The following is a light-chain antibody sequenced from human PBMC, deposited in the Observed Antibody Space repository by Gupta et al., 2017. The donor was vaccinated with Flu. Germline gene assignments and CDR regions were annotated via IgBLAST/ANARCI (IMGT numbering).Light chain of an antibody. CDR2: TVS. J-gene: IGKJ1*01. Sequence: DVTVTQSPLFLPVNLGQAASISCNTSPALVYTDGTIYFNWFQQRPGQAPRRLLYTVSDRDSGVPDRFSGSGSGTHFTLKISGVEAEDVGIYYCMQATYWPRTFGQGTRVEI. CDR3: MQATYWPRT. CDR1: PALVYTDGTIY. V-gene: IGKV2-30*01.